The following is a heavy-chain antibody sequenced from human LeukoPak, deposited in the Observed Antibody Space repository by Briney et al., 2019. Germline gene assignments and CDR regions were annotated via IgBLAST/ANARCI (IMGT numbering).Heavy chain of an antibody. CDR1: GYTLTELS. CDR3: ATATIIVLPSAMSSDGSDI. CDR2: FDPEDGET. D-gene: IGHD2-2*01. J-gene: IGHJ3*02. Sequence: ASVKVSSKVSGYTLTELSMHWVRQAPGNGLEWMGGFDPEDGETIYAQKFQGRVTMTEDTSTDTAYMELGSLRSEDTAVYYCATATIIVLPSAMSSDGSDIWGQGTMVTVSS. V-gene: IGHV1-24*01.